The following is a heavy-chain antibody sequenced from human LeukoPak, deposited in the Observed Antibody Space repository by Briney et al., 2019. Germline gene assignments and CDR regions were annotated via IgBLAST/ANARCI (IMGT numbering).Heavy chain of an antibody. J-gene: IGHJ1*01. D-gene: IGHD2-2*02. Sequence: GSLRLSCAASGFTFSSYAMHWVRQAPGKGLEWVAVISYDGSNKYYADSVKGRFTISRDNSKNTLYLQMNSLRAEDTAVYYCARHKGAEYQLLYAYFQHWGQGTLVTVSS. CDR3: ARHKGAEYQLLYAYFQH. CDR1: GFTFSSYA. CDR2: ISYDGSNK. V-gene: IGHV3-30-3*01.